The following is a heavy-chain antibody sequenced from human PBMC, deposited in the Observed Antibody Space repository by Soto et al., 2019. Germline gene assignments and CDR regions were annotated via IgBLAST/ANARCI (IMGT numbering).Heavy chain of an antibody. D-gene: IGHD3-3*01. CDR1: DYIFSNYH. J-gene: IGHJ4*02. CDR2: ISGNNGNT. V-gene: IGHV1-18*01. Sequence: QLQLVQSGAEVKRPGDSVKVSGKASDYIFSNYHINWVRQAPGQGLEWRGWISGNNGNTQYAQMFQGRVTMTTEKSTNAAYTELTRLGSDGTAVYSCGKPGDIYEFWSGYYRTATSFDFWGQGSLVTVSS. CDR3: GKPGDIYEFWSGYYRTATSFDF.